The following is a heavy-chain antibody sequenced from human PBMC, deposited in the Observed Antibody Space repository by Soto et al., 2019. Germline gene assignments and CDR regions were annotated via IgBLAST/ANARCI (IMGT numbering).Heavy chain of an antibody. V-gene: IGHV3-23*01. Sequence: EVQLLESGGDLVQPGGSLRLSCAASAFTFSSYAMSWVRQAPGKGLEWVSTISGGGGSAYYAASVEGRLTISRDNSKNTLVLQMHTLRAEDTAVYYCAKAALYSSTWETGKGYFDYWGQGTLVTVSS. J-gene: IGHJ4*02. CDR2: ISGGGGSA. D-gene: IGHD6-13*01. CDR1: AFTFSSYA. CDR3: AKAALYSSTWETGKGYFDY.